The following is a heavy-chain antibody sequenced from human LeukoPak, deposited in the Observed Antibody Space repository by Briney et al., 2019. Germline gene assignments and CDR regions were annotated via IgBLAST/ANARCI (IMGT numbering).Heavy chain of an antibody. J-gene: IGHJ3*02. CDR3: AREGGDPAWFDI. Sequence: ASVKVSCKASGYTFTGYYMHWVRQAPGQGLEWMGRINPNSGGTNYAQKFQSRVTMTRDTSISTAYMELSRLRSDDTAVYYCAREGGDPAWFDIWGQGTMVTVSS. CDR1: GYTFTGYY. CDR2: INPNSGGT. D-gene: IGHD3-10*01. V-gene: IGHV1-2*06.